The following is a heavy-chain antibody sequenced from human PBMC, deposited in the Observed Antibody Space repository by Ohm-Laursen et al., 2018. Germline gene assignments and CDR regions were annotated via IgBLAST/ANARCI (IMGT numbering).Heavy chain of an antibody. J-gene: IGHJ4*02. CDR1: GGSISSYY. D-gene: IGHD3-22*01. CDR2: IYPSGAA. V-gene: IGHV4-4*07. CDR3: ARGGRPLDSSGYYYFDY. Sequence: SETLSLTCTVSGGSISSYYWSWIRQPAGKGLEWIGRIYPSGAANYSPSFQSRVAMSVDTSKNQFSLRLSSVTAADTAVYYCARGGRPLDSSGYYYFDYWGQGILVTVSS.